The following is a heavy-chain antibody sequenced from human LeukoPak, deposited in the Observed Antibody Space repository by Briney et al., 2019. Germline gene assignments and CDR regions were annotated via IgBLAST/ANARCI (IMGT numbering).Heavy chain of an antibody. V-gene: IGHV3-21*06. CDR3: VRGSEHDLLSCEH. D-gene: IGHD2-2*01. CDR2: VSRSSSYT. CDR1: GFTFSSYG. Sequence: GGSLRLSCAASGFTFSSYGMHWVRQAPGEGLEWVSSVSRSSSYTYYADSVKGRFTISRDNGKNALYLQMNSLRVEDTAVYYCVRGSEHDLLSCEHWGQGTLVTASS. J-gene: IGHJ1*01.